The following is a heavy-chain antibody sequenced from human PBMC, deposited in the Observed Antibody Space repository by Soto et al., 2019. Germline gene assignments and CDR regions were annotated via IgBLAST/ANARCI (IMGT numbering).Heavy chain of an antibody. V-gene: IGHV3-15*01. CDR2: IKSKTDGGTA. CDR3: TTGIYYDILTGYHNVAY. J-gene: IGHJ4*02. D-gene: IGHD3-9*01. CDR1: VFNLSHPW. Sequence: GGSLRLSCVASVFNLSHPWMTWVRQAAGKGLEWVGRIKSKTDGGTADYAAPVKGRATISRDDSKNTVYLQMSSLKTEDTAVYYCTTGIYYDILTGYHNVAYWGQGALVTVSS.